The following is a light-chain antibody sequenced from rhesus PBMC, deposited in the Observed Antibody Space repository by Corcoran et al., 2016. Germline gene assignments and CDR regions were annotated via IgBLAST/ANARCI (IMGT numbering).Light chain of an antibody. CDR1: QSVSSS. CDR3: QQDYSWPLT. V-gene: IGKV3-42*01. J-gene: IGKJ4*01. CDR2: GAS. Sequence: EIVMTQSPATLSLSPGERATLSCRASQSVSSSLAWYQQKPGQAPKLLIEGASSRATAIPARFSGSGSGTEVTLTSSSLEPEDVGVYYCQQDYSWPLTFGGGTKVELK.